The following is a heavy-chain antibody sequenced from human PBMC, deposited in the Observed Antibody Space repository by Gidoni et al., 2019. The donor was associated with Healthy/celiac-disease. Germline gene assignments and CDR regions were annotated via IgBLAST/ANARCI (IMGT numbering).Heavy chain of an antibody. V-gene: IGHV4-31*03. D-gene: IGHD6-13*01. J-gene: IGHJ5*02. CDR3: ASSGGLIAAAVHWFDP. CDR1: GGSISSGGYY. CDR2: LYYSGST. Sequence: QVQLQESGPGLVKPSQTLSLTCTVSGGSISSGGYYWSWIRQHPGKGLEWIGYLYYSGSTYYNPSLKSRVTISVDTSKNQFSLKLSSVTAADTAVYYCASSGGLIAAAVHWFDPWGQGTLVTVSS.